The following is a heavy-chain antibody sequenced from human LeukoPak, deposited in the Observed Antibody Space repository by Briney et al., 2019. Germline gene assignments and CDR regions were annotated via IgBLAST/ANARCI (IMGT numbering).Heavy chain of an antibody. D-gene: IGHD2-2*01. CDR1: GGSFSGYY. CDR3: ARHPPYCSSDRCLFDY. Sequence: SETLSLTCAVYGGSFSGYYWSWIRQPPGKGLEWIGEINHSGSTTYNPSLKSRVTISVDTSKNQFSLKLTSVTAADTAIYYCARHPPYCSSDRCLFDYWGQGTLVTVSS. CDR2: INHSGST. V-gene: IGHV4-34*01. J-gene: IGHJ4*02.